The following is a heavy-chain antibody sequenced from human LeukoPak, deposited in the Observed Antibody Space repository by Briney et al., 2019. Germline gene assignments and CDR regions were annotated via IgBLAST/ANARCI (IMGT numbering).Heavy chain of an antibody. Sequence: ASVKVSCKASGGTFSSSAISWVRQAPGQGLEWMGRIIPILGIANYAQKFQGRVTITADKSTSTAYMELSSLRSEDTAVYYCARDPYGSGSYWYYFDYWGQGTLVTVSS. V-gene: IGHV1-69*04. CDR1: GGTFSSSA. CDR2: IIPILGIA. J-gene: IGHJ4*02. D-gene: IGHD3-10*01. CDR3: ARDPYGSGSYWYYFDY.